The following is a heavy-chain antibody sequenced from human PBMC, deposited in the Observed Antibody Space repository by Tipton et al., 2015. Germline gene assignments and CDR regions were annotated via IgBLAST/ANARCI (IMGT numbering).Heavy chain of an antibody. CDR2: MFYIGST. V-gene: IGHV4-30-2*03. J-gene: IGHJ5*02. D-gene: IGHD2-15*01. CDR1: GASVSSDPFF. CDR3: ARGGNNWFDP. Sequence: TLSLTCNVSGASVSSDPFFWTWIRQPPGKGLEWIGSMFYIGSTYYNPSLKSRVTISVDTSKNQFSLNLSSVTAADTAVYYCARGGNNWFDPWGQGTLVTVSS.